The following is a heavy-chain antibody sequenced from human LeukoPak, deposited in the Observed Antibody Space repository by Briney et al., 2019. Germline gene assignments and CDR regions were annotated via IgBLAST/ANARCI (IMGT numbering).Heavy chain of an antibody. J-gene: IGHJ4*02. CDR2: IYYSGST. Sequence: PSETLSLTCTVSGGSISSYYWSWIRQPPGKGLEWIGYIYYSGSTYYNPSLKSRVTISVDTSKNQFSLKLSSVTAADTAVYYCARRVPGSYYSYWGQGTLVTVSS. CDR3: ARRVPGSYYSY. CDR1: GGSISSYY. D-gene: IGHD1-26*01. V-gene: IGHV4-59*08.